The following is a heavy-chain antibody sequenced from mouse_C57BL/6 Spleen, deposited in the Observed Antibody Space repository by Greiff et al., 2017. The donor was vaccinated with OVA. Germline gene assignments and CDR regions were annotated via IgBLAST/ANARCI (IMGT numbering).Heavy chain of an antibody. J-gene: IGHJ4*01. Sequence: QVQLQQPGAELVKPGASVKLSCKASGYTFTSYWMHWVKQRPGQGLEWIGMIHPNSGSTNYNEKFKSKATLTVDKSSSTAYMQLSSLTSEDSAVYYCARGGAYYSTYYAMDYWGQGTSVTVSS. D-gene: IGHD2-5*01. CDR3: ARGGAYYSTYYAMDY. CDR2: IHPNSGST. CDR1: GYTFTSYW. V-gene: IGHV1-64*01.